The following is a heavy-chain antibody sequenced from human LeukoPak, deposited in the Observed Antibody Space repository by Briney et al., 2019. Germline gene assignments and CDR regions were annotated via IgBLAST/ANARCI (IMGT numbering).Heavy chain of an antibody. V-gene: IGHV3-7*01. J-gene: IGHJ4*02. CDR3: ARDGSSSLSSSAPPPTDFDH. CDR2: IKQDGSQK. Sequence: TGGSLRLSCAASGFTFSTYWMCWVRQAPGKGLEWVANIKQDGSQKQYVDSVKGRFTISRDDAKNSLYLQMNSLRAEDTAVYYCARDGSSSLSSSAPPPTDFDHWGQGTLVTVSS. CDR1: GFTFSTYW. D-gene: IGHD6-6*01.